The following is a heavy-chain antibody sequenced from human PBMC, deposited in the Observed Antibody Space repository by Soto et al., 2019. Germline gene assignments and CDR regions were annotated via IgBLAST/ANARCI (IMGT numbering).Heavy chain of an antibody. Sequence: QVQLVQSGAEVKKPGASVKVSCKASGYTFTGYYMHWVRQAPGQGLEWMGWINPNSGGTNYAQKFQGRVTMTRDTSISTAYRELSRLRSDDTAVYYCARGGWSYYYDSSGFNDYWGQGTLVTVSS. CDR3: ARGGWSYYYDSSGFNDY. CDR2: INPNSGGT. V-gene: IGHV1-2*02. D-gene: IGHD3-22*01. CDR1: GYTFTGYY. J-gene: IGHJ4*02.